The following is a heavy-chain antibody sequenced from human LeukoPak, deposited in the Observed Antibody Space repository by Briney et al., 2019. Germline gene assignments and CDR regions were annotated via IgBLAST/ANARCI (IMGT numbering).Heavy chain of an antibody. CDR1: GESFSGYY. CDR3: VRVAGIPARRGERSHLDYMDV. D-gene: IGHD6-6*01. V-gene: IGHV4-34*01. J-gene: IGHJ6*03. CDR2: INHRGRT. Sequence: SETLSLTCAVYGESFSGYYCSWIRQLPGKWLEWMGEINHRGRTNYNPSLNSRLTISVDTYKNQFSLKLTSVTAADTAVYYCVRVAGIPARRGERSHLDYMDVWGKGTTVTVSS.